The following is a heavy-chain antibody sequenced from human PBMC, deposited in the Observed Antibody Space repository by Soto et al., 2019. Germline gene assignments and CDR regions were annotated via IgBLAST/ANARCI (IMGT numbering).Heavy chain of an antibody. V-gene: IGHV4-30-4*01. CDR3: ATESGSTYGYFDH. Sequence: SETLSPTCTVTGGSVTSDADYWTWIRQCPVKGLEWIGYISNSGSTGYNPSLNTRLSMSVDRSKNQFTLRLTSVTAADTAVYFCATESGSTYGYFDHWGQGTHVTV. CDR1: GGSVTSDADY. CDR2: ISNSGST. D-gene: IGHD5-18*01. J-gene: IGHJ4*02.